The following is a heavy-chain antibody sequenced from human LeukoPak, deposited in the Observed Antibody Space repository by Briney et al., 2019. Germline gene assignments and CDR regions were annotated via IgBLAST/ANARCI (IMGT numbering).Heavy chain of an antibody. J-gene: IGHJ4*02. V-gene: IGHV1-24*01. CDR3: ANRGGIYDSSGYSGYYFDY. CDR2: FDPEDGET. D-gene: IGHD3-22*01. Sequence: ASVKVSCKVSGYTLTELSMHWVRQAPGKGLEWMGGFDPEDGETIYAQEFQGRVTMTEDTSTDTAYMELSSLRSEDTAVYYCANRGGIYDSSGYSGYYFDYWGQGTLVTVSS. CDR1: GYTLTELS.